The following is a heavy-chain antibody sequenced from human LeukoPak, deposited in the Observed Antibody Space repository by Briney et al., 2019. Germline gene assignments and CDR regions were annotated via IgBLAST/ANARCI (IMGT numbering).Heavy chain of an antibody. CDR2: ISYDGGNK. Sequence: GGSLRLSCAASGFTFSSYAMHWVRQAPGKGLEWVAVISYDGGNKYSADSVKGRFTISRDNSKNTLYLQMNSLRAEDTAVYYCARGEYYFDYWGQGTLVTVSS. J-gene: IGHJ4*02. V-gene: IGHV3-30*03. CDR1: GFTFSSYA. CDR3: ARGEYYFDY.